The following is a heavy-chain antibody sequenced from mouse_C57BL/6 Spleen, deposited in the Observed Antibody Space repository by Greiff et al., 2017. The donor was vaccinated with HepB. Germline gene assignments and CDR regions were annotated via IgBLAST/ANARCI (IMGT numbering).Heavy chain of an antibody. J-gene: IGHJ3*01. CDR2: ISYDGSN. D-gene: IGHD4-1*01. CDR1: GYSITSGYY. Sequence: EVKLQESGPGLVKPSQSLSLTCSVTGYSITSGYYWNWIRQFPGNKLEWMGYISYDGSNNYNPSLKNRISITRDTSKNQFSLKLNSVTTEDTATYYCAREVGLAYWGQGTLVTVSA. V-gene: IGHV3-6*01. CDR3: AREVGLAY.